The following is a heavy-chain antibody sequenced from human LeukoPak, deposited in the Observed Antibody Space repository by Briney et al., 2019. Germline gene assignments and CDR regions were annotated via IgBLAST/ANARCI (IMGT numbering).Heavy chain of an antibody. CDR3: ARGFTIFGVVSGMDV. V-gene: IGHV1-8*01. CDR1: GYTFTSYD. D-gene: IGHD3-3*01. Sequence: ASVKVSCKASGYTFTSYDINWVRQATGQGLEWMGWMNPNSGNTGYAQKFQGRVTMTRNTSISTAYMELSSLRSEDTAVYYCARGFTIFGVVSGMDVWGQGTTVTVSS. CDR2: MNPNSGNT. J-gene: IGHJ6*02.